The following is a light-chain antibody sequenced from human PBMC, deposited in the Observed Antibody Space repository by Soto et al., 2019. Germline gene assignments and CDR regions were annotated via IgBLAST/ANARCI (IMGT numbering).Light chain of an antibody. Sequence: EFVVTQSPGTLSLSLGERATLSCRTSQSVRSRYLAWYQQKPGQAPTLLIYDASSRATGIPARFSGSGSGTEFTLTISSLQSEDFAVYYCQQYNNWPITFGQGTRLEIK. CDR2: DAS. J-gene: IGKJ5*01. V-gene: IGKV3-15*01. CDR1: QSVRSRY. CDR3: QQYNNWPIT.